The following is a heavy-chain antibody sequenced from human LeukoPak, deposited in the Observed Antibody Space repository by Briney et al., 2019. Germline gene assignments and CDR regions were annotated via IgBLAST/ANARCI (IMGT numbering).Heavy chain of an antibody. V-gene: IGHV3-7*01. J-gene: IGHJ4*02. Sequence: GGSLRLSCAAAGFTFSRHWMSWVRQAKGKGLECVAKIREDGSEKHYVDSVKGRFTISRDNAKNSLYLQMTSLRAEDTAVYYCAKDGDDSIDYWGQGTLVTVSS. CDR1: GFTFSRHW. D-gene: IGHD3-22*01. CDR2: IREDGSEK. CDR3: AKDGDDSIDY.